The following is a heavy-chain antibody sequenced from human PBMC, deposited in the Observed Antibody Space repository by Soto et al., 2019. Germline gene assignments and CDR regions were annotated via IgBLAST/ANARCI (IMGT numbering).Heavy chain of an antibody. V-gene: IGHV4-61*01. CDR2: IYYSGST. Sequence: PSETLSLTCTVSGGSVSSVTYFWIWIRQSPGKRLEWIAYIYYSGSTNYNPSLKSRATISVDTSKSQVSLTLTSVTAADAAVYYCARYPTYYYYGFDGWGQGTTVRVSS. J-gene: IGHJ6*02. CDR3: ARYPTYYYYGFDG. D-gene: IGHD3-16*01. CDR1: GGSVSSVTYF.